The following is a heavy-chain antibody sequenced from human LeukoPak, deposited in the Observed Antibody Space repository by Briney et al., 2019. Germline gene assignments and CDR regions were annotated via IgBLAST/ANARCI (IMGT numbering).Heavy chain of an antibody. V-gene: IGHV4-59*01. CDR1: GGSISGYY. Sequence: KPSETLSLTCTVSGGSISGYYWSWIRQPPGKGLEWIGYIYYSGSTNYNPSLKSRVTISVDTSKNQFSLKLSSVTAADTAVYYCAREKSVVVAAFDYWGQETLVTVSS. CDR2: IYYSGST. CDR3: AREKSVVVAAFDY. J-gene: IGHJ4*02. D-gene: IGHD2-15*01.